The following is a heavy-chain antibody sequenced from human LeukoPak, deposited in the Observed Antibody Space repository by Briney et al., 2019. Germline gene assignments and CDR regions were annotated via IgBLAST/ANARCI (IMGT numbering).Heavy chain of an antibody. CDR2: IFSSGPT. V-gene: IGHV3-53*01. J-gene: IGHJ4*02. CDR1: GFNVSNNY. D-gene: IGHD3-10*01. CDR3: AISGLGFGEFRGLDY. Sequence: PGGSLRLSCAASGFNVSNNYMNWVRQAPGQGLEWVSVIFSSGPTYYADSVKGRFTISRDTSKNALYLQMNSLRAEGTAVYYCAISGLGFGEFRGLDYWGQGTLVTVSS.